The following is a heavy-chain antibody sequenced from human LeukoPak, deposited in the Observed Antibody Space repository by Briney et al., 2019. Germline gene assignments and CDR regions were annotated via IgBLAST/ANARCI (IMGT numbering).Heavy chain of an antibody. J-gene: IGHJ4*02. CDR1: GYTFTSNY. V-gene: IGHV1-46*01. CDR2: INPSGGAT. D-gene: IGHD6-19*01. CDR3: ARWGRGHSIGWYVGTSDY. Sequence: GASVKVSCKASGYTFTSNYMHWVRQPPGQGLEWMGVINPSGGATNYAQKFQGRVTMTRDTSTSTVYMELSSLRSEDTAVYYCARWGRGHSIGWYVGTSDYWGQGTLVTISS.